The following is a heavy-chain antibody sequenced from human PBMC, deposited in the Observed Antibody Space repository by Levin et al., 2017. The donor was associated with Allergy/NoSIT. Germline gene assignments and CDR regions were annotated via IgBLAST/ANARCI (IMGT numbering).Heavy chain of an antibody. D-gene: IGHD2-21*02. Sequence: GGSLRLSCAASGFTFSSYAMHWVRQAPGKGLEWVAVISYDGSNKYYADSVKGRFTISRDNSKNTLYLQMNSLRAEDTAVYYCARDGDSAYGGGDCLSYAFDIWGQGTMVTVSS. CDR2: ISYDGSNK. CDR3: ARDGDSAYGGGDCLSYAFDI. V-gene: IGHV3-30*04. CDR1: GFTFSSYA. J-gene: IGHJ3*02.